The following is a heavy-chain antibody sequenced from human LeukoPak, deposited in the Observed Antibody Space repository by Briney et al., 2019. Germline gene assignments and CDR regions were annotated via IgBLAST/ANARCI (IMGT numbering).Heavy chain of an antibody. J-gene: IGHJ5*01. V-gene: IGHV4-59*01. CDR3: ARANWETGNYGWFDS. Sequence: SETLSLTCTVSGGSISSYSWNWIRQPPGQGLEWLGYIYYSGSTNYSPSLKSRVTMSVDTSKNQFSLMLTSVTAADTAVYYCARANWETGNYGWFDSWGQGILVTVSS. CDR1: GGSISSYS. CDR2: IYYSGST. D-gene: IGHD1-1*01.